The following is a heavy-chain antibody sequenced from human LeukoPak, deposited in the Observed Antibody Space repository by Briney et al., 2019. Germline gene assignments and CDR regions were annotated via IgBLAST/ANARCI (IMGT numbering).Heavy chain of an antibody. CDR3: AKAYGTNGYYQLPIDF. CDR2: ILYDGSNK. Sequence: GGSLRLSCAASGFTFSNYGIHWVRQAPGKGLEWVAFILYDGSNKYYADSVRGRFTISRDNAKRSVHLQMNSLRAEDTAIYYCAKAYGTNGYYQLPIDFWGQGTLVTVSS. CDR1: GFTFSNYG. J-gene: IGHJ4*02. V-gene: IGHV3-30*02. D-gene: IGHD3-22*01.